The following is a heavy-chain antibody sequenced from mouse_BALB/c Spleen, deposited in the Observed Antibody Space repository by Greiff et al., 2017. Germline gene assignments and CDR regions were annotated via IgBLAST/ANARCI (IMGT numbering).Heavy chain of an antibody. D-gene: IGHD2-10*02. V-gene: IGHV1S127*01. CDR3: ARSKYGNYAWFAY. J-gene: IGHJ3*01. Sequence: QVQLQQSGPQLVRPGASVKISCKASGYSFTSYWMHWVKQRPGQGLEWIGMIDPSDSETRLNQKFKDKATLTVDKSSSTAYMQLSSPTSEDSAVYYCARSKYGNYAWFAYWGQGTLVTVSA. CDR2: IDPSDSET. CDR1: GYSFTSYW.